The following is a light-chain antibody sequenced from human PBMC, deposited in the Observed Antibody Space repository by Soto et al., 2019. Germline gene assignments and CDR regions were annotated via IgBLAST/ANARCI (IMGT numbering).Light chain of an antibody. J-gene: IGLJ2*01. CDR1: SGHSSYI. V-gene: IGLV4-60*02. CDR3: ETWDSNTRV. Sequence: QSVLTQSSSASASLGSSVKLTCTLSSGHSSYIIAWHQQQPGKAPRYLMKLEGRGSYNKGSGVPERFSGSSSGADRYLTISDLQFEDEANYYCETWDSNTRVFGGGTKVTVL. CDR2: LEGRGSY.